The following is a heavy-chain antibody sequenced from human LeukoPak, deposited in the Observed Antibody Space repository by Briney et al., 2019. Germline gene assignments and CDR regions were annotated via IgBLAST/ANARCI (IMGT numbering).Heavy chain of an antibody. CDR1: GFTFSSYA. D-gene: IGHD4-17*01. CDR3: ARGEGLRQKTTVTTRRFYWFDP. CDR2: IGGSGSNT. Sequence: GSLRLSCAASGFTFSSYAMTWVRQAPGKGLEWVSAIGGSGSNTYYADSVKGRFTISRDNSKNRLCLQMNSLRAEDTAVYYCARGEGLRQKTTVTTRRFYWFDPWGQGTLVTVSS. J-gene: IGHJ5*02. V-gene: IGHV3-23*01.